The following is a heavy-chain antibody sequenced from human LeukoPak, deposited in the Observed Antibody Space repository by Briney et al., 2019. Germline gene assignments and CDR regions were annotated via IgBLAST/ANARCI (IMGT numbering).Heavy chain of an antibody. CDR3: ARGLAGTTHFDY. Sequence: ASVKVSCKASGYTFTDYSMHWVRQASGQGLEWMGWINPNNGGTNYAQKFQGRVTMTRDTSINTAYMELSRLKSDDTAVYYCARGLAGTTHFDYWGQGTLVTVSS. CDR2: INPNNGGT. V-gene: IGHV1-2*02. CDR1: GYTFTDYS. D-gene: IGHD6-19*01. J-gene: IGHJ4*02.